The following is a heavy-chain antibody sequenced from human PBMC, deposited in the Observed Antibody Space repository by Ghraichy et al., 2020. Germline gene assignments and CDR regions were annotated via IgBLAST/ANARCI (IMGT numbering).Heavy chain of an antibody. CDR3: AKDRSYGDYVVAFEY. CDR2: ISGRGGNT. V-gene: IGHV3-23*01. D-gene: IGHD4-17*01. CDR1: EFTFSNYA. Sequence: GGSLRLSCAASEFTFSNYAMIWVRQAPGKGLEWVSGISGRGGNTYYADSVKGRFTISRDNSKNTLYLQMNSLRAEDTAVYYCAKDRSYGDYVVAFEYWGQGTLVTVSS. J-gene: IGHJ4*02.